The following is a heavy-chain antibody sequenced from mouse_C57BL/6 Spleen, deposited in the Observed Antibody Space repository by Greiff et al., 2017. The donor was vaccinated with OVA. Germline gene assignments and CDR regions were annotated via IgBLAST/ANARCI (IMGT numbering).Heavy chain of an antibody. CDR1: GYTFTGYW. V-gene: IGHV1-9*01. J-gene: IGHJ1*03. Sequence: QVQLKQSGAELMKPGASVKLSCKATGYTFTGYWIEWVKQRPGHGLEWIGEILPGSGSTNYNEKFKGKATFTADTSSNTAYMQLSSLTTEDSAIYDGAMGYYGSSYPSYWYFDVWGTGTTVTVSS. CDR2: ILPGSGST. D-gene: IGHD1-1*01. CDR3: AMGYYGSSYPSYWYFDV.